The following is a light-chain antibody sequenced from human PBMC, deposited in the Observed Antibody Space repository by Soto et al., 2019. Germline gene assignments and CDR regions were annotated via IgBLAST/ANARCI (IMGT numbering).Light chain of an antibody. CDR2: EVS. CDR3: NFYPSDNAYA. V-gene: IGLV2-14*01. J-gene: IGLJ1*01. Sequence: QSALNQPSSVSGSPGQSSTISCTGTSIDVGGYNYVSWYQQHPGKAPKLMIYEVSKRPSGVPDRFSGSKSGNTASLTISGLQDAYVADYYSNFYPSDNAYAFGTGTKAAV. CDR1: SIDVGGYNY.